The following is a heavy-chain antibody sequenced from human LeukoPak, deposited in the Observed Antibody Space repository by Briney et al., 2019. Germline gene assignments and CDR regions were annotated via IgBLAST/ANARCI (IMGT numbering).Heavy chain of an antibody. CDR1: GGTFSSYA. Sequence: SSVKVSCKASGGTFSSYAISWVRQAPGQGLEWMGGIIPIFGTANYAQKFQGRVTITADESTSTAYMELSSLRSEDTAVYYCAREPTIAAAGTEEYWGQGTLVTVSS. J-gene: IGHJ4*02. V-gene: IGHV1-69*01. CDR2: IIPIFGTA. D-gene: IGHD6-13*01. CDR3: AREPTIAAAGTEEY.